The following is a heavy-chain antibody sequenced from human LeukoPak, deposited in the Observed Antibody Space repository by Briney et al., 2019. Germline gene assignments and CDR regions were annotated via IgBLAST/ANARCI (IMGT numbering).Heavy chain of an antibody. D-gene: IGHD2-21*02. Sequence: GGSLRLSCVVSGFNFEDYGMSWVRQGPGKGLEWVSSINWSAGRTGYAASVKGRFTISRDNAKNSLYLQMNSLRAEDTAFYYCTRGGPAYCGADCYDFDYWGQGSLVTVSS. J-gene: IGHJ4*02. CDR1: GFNFEDYG. CDR3: TRGGPAYCGADCYDFDY. CDR2: INWSAGRT. V-gene: IGHV3-20*04.